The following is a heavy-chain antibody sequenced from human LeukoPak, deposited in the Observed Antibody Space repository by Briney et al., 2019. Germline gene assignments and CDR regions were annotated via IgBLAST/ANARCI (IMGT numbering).Heavy chain of an antibody. CDR3: ARYSSALPH. Sequence: GGSLRLSCAASGFSFSTYWMHWVRQAPGKGLVWVSRINDDGSNAAYADSVKGRFTISRDNAKNTLYLQMNSLRAEDTAVYYCARYSSALPHWGQGTLVTVSS. V-gene: IGHV3-74*01. CDR2: INDDGSNA. J-gene: IGHJ4*02. CDR1: GFSFSTYW. D-gene: IGHD6-19*01.